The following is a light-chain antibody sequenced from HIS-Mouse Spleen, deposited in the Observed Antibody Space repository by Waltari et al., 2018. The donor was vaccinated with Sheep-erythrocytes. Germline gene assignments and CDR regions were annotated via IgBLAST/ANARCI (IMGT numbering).Light chain of an antibody. Sequence: DIQMTQSPSSLSASVGDRVTITCRESQSISSYLNWYQQKPGKAPKILIYAASSLQSGVPSRFSGIGSGTDFTLTISSLQPEDFATYYCQQSYSTPPLTFGGGTKVEIK. V-gene: IGKV1-39*01. CDR1: QSISSY. CDR2: AAS. CDR3: QQSYSTPPLT. J-gene: IGKJ4*01.